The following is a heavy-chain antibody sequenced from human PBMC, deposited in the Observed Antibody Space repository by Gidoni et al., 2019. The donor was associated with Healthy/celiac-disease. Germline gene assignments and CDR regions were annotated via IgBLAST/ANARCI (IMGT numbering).Heavy chain of an antibody. V-gene: IGHV4-31*03. CDR1: GGSLSSGGYY. CDR3: ARAPREVVTAPIGAFDI. J-gene: IGHJ3*02. D-gene: IGHD2-21*02. CDR2: IYYSGST. Sequence: QVQLQESGPGLVKPSQTLSLTCTVSGGSLSSGGYYWSWIRQHPGKGLAWIGYIYYSGSTYYNPSLKSRVTISVDTSKNQFSLKLSSVTAADTAVYYCARAPREVVTAPIGAFDIWGQGTMVTVSS.